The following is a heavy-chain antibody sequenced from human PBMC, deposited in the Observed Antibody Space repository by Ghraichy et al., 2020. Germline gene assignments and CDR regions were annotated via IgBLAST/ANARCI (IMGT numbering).Heavy chain of an antibody. CDR1: GFTFSSYG. D-gene: IGHD2-2*01. V-gene: IGHV3-30*18. CDR3: AKILVEDLLHYWYGMDV. CDR2: ISYDASAT. J-gene: IGHJ6*02. Sequence: RGSLRLSCAASGFTFSSYGMHWVRQVPGKGLEWVAVISYDASATYYEDSVKGRFTIFRDNSKNTLYLQMNSLRAEDTAVYYCAKILVEDLLHYWYGMDVWGQGTTVTVSS.